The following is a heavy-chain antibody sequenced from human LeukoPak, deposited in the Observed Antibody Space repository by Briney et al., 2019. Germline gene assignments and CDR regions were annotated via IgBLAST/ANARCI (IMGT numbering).Heavy chain of an antibody. CDR1: GGSFSGYY. CDR2: INHSGST. CDR3: ARDGGYCSGGSCYSPTFDI. Sequence: SETLSLTCAVYGGSFSGYYWSWIRQPPGKGLEWIGEINHSGSTNYNPSLKSRVTMSVDTSKNQFSLKLSSVTAADTAVYYCARDGGYCSGGSCYSPTFDIWGQGTMVTVSS. V-gene: IGHV4-34*01. D-gene: IGHD2-15*01. J-gene: IGHJ3*02.